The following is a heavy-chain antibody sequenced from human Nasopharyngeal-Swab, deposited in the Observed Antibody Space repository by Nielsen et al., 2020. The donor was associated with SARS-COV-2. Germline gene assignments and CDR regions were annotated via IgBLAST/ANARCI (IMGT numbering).Heavy chain of an antibody. CDR2: IRKSSSTV. Sequence: GGSLRLSCAASGFTFSNYNMHWVRQAPGKGLEWISYIRKSSSTVYYADSVKGRITISRDNAKSSLYLQMNRLTNEDTAVYYCAREGSFVAPDTFDRWGQGTLVTVSS. J-gene: IGHJ4*02. V-gene: IGHV3-48*02. CDR3: AREGSFVAPDTFDR. CDR1: GFTFSNYN. D-gene: IGHD5-12*01.